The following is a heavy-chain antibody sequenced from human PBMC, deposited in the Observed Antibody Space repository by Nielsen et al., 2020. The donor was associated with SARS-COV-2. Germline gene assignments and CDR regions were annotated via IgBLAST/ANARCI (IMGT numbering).Heavy chain of an antibody. CDR3: ARDMDGCGGDCCSLIGGLTLGY. J-gene: IGHJ4*02. D-gene: IGHD2-21*01. CDR1: VGTFISYV. V-gene: IGHV1-69*13. Sequence: SSVHVSCMASVGTFISYVIRWVRQPAGQGREWMGGIIHIFGKANYAQKFQGRVTITADESTSTVYMELSSLRSEDTAVYYCARDMDGCGGDCCSLIGGLTLGYWGQGTLVTVSS. CDR2: IIHIFGKA.